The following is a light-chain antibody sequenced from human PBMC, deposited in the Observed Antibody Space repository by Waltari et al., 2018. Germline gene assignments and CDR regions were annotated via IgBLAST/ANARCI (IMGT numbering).Light chain of an antibody. V-gene: IGLV2-18*02. CDR3: SSYRRGGTLL. J-gene: IGLJ2*01. CDR1: SSDDGGYND. Sequence: QAALTQPPSVSKSLGQSVTISCTGTSSDDGGYNDVSWYQQYPGTAPRLIIYDVSKRLSGVSDRFSCSKSGNTSSLTISGLQAEVEADYYCSSYRRGGTLLFVGGTRLTVL. CDR2: DVS.